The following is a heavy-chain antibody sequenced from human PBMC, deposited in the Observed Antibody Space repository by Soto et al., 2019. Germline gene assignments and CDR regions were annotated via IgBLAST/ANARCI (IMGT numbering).Heavy chain of an antibody. CDR1: EFTFSNYA. J-gene: IGHJ4*02. CDR2: ISDNGGTT. CDR3: AKSIRLGELSSFDY. V-gene: IGHV3-23*01. D-gene: IGHD3-16*02. Sequence: GGSLRLSCAASEFTFSNYAMSWVRQAPGKGLEWVSSISDNGGTTYYADSVKGRFTISRDNSKNTLYLQMNSLRAEDTAVYYCAKSIRLGELSSFDYWGQGTLVTVSS.